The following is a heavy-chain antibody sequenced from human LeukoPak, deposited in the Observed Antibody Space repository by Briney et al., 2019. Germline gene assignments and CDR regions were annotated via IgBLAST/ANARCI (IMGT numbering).Heavy chain of an antibody. J-gene: IGHJ4*02. CDR1: GGTFSSYA. CDR3: ARAEGYDILTGMGGDY. D-gene: IGHD3-9*01. Sequence: GASVTVSCKASGGTFSSYAISWVRQAPGQGLEWMGGIIPIFGTANYAQKFQGRVTITADESTSTAYMELSSLRSEDTAVYYCARAEGYDILTGMGGDYWGQGTLVTVSS. V-gene: IGHV1-69*13. CDR2: IIPIFGTA.